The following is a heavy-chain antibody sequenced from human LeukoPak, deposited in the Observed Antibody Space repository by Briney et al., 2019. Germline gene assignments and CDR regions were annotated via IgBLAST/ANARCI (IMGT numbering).Heavy chain of an antibody. CDR1: GGSISSYY. J-gene: IGHJ4*02. CDR2: IYYSGST. D-gene: IGHD3-22*01. CDR3: ARDTRDYYDSSGNTFDY. V-gene: IGHV4-59*01. Sequence: PSETLSLTCTVSGGSISSYYWSWIRQPPGKGLEWIGYIYYSGSTNYNPSLKSRVTISVDTSKNQFSLKLRSVTAADTAVYYCARDTRDYYDSSGNTFDYWGQGTLVTVSS.